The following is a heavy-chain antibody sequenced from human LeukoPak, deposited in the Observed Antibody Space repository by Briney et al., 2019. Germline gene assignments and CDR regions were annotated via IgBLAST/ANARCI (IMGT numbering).Heavy chain of an antibody. CDR1: GYTFTDYY. V-gene: IGHV1-2*04. CDR3: ARANFLYCSSTSCLFDY. J-gene: IGHJ4*02. CDR2: INPNSGGT. D-gene: IGHD2-2*01. Sequence: ASVKVSCKASGYTFTDYYMHWVRLAPGQGLERMGWINPNSGGTNYVQKFQGWVTMTRDTSINTAYMELSRLTSDDTAVYYCARANFLYCSSTSCLFDYWGQGTLVTVSS.